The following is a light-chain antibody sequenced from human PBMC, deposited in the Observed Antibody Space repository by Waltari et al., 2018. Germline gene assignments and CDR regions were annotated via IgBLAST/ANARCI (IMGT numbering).Light chain of an antibody. Sequence: DIVMTQSQLSLPVTPGEPASISCRSSQSLLHSNGYNYLAWYLQRPGQSPQLLIYLASNRASGVPDRFSGSGSGTDFTLKISRVEAEDVGVYYCMQALQSLKYSFGQGTKLEIK. CDR2: LAS. V-gene: IGKV2-28*01. J-gene: IGKJ2*01. CDR3: MQALQSLKYS. CDR1: QSLLHSNGYNY.